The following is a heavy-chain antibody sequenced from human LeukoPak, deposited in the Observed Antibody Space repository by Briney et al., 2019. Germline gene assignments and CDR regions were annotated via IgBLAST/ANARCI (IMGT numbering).Heavy chain of an antibody. V-gene: IGHV3-48*03. D-gene: IGHD1-26*01. Sequence: GGSLRLSCAASGFTFSTYEMNWVRQAPGKGLEWVSYISSRGGTIYYADSVKGRFTISRDNAKNSLYLQMNSLRVQDTALYYCASGAQSDYWGQGTLVTVSS. CDR2: ISSRGGTI. CDR1: GFTFSTYE. J-gene: IGHJ4*02. CDR3: ASGAQSDY.